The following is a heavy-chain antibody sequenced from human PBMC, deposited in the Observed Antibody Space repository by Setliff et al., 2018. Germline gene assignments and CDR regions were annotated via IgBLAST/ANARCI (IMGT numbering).Heavy chain of an antibody. Sequence: ASVKVSCKASGYTFTNYYINWVRQAPGQGLEWMGIINPRAGTTSYAQKFQGRVTMTTDTSTTTAYMEVRSLRSDDTAVYYCARDRKEIVVKPPAASLDYWGQGTQVTVSS. D-gene: IGHD2-2*01. V-gene: IGHV1-46*01. J-gene: IGHJ4*02. CDR3: ARDRKEIVVKPPAASLDY. CDR2: INPRAGTT. CDR1: GYTFTNYY.